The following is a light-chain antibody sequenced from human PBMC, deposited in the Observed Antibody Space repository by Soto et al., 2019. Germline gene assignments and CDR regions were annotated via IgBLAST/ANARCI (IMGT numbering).Light chain of an antibody. CDR2: DAS. CDR3: QQYDNLPPT. Sequence: DIQMTQSPSSLSASVGDRVTITCQASQDISSYLNWYQQKPGKAPKLLIFDASKLETGVPSRFGGSGSGTNFTFTISSLQPEDIAKYSCQQYDNLPPTFGPGTKVDIK. J-gene: IGKJ3*01. CDR1: QDISSY. V-gene: IGKV1-33*01.